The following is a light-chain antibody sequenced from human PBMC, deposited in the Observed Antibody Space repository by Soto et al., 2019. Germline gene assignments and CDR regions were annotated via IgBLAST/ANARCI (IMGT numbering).Light chain of an antibody. CDR2: RAS. CDR3: QQHNNWPPLM. CDR1: QSVSSN. V-gene: IGKV3-15*01. Sequence: EIVMTQSPATLSVSPGERASLSCRASQSVSSNLAWYQQKAGQAPRLLMYRASTRATGIPDRFSDSGSGTEFTLTISGLQSEYFGVYCCQQHNNWPPLMFRQGTKVQIK. J-gene: IGKJ1*01.